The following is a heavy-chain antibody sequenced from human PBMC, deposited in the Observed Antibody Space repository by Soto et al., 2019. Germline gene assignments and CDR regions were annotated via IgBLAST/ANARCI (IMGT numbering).Heavy chain of an antibody. CDR2: TYYRSMWFN. Sequence: SHPVXRTCGISGYVVSNDNAFFNCIRQSPSRFLEWLGRTYYRSMWFNDYAVSVKSRITITPDTSKNQLSLQLNSVTPEDTAVYLCPRDLPDPAAVPADPYFNLPGLEVWGPGTTVNVYS. V-gene: IGHV6-1*01. J-gene: IGHJ6*01. CDR1: GYVVSNDNAF. D-gene: IGHD2-2*01. CDR3: PRDLPDPAAVPADPYFNLPGLEV.